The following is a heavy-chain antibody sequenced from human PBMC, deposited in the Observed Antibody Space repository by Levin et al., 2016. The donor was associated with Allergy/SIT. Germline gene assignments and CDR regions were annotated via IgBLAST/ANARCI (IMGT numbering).Heavy chain of an antibody. CDR1: GGSISSYY. D-gene: IGHD1-26*01. Sequence: SETLSLTCTVSGGSISSYYWSWIRQPAGKGLEWIGRIYTSGSTNYNPSLKSRVTMSVDTSKNQFSLKLSSVTAADTAVYYCARDNIVGATDAFDIWGQGTMVTVSS. CDR3: ARDNIVGATDAFDI. CDR2: IYTSGST. V-gene: IGHV4-4*07. J-gene: IGHJ3*02.